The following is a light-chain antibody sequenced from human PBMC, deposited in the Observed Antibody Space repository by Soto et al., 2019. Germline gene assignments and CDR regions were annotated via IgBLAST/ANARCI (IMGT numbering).Light chain of an antibody. CDR3: SSYTSISTRV. CDR1: SSDVGSYNY. Sequence: QSALTQPASVSGSPGQSITISCTGTSSDVGSYNYVSWYQQHTGKAPRLMIYEVSNRPSGVSNRFSGSKSGNAASLTISGHRAEDGAKYCCSSYTSISTRVFGGGTKLTVL. J-gene: IGLJ3*02. V-gene: IGLV2-14*01. CDR2: EVS.